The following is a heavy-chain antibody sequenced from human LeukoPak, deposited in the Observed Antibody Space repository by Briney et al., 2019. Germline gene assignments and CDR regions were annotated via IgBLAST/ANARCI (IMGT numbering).Heavy chain of an antibody. D-gene: IGHD1-1*01. CDR2: IIPIFGTA. J-gene: IGHJ4*02. CDR3: ARGTTQVRYFDY. CDR1: GGTFISYA. Sequence: ASVKVSCKASGGTFISYAISWVRQAPGQGLEWMGGIIPIFGTANYAQKFQGRVTITADESTSTAYMELSSLRSEDTAVYYCARGTTQVRYFDYWGQGTLVTVSS. V-gene: IGHV1-69*13.